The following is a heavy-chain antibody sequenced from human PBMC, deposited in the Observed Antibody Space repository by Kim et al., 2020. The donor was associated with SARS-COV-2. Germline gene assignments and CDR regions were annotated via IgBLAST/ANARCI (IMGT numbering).Heavy chain of an antibody. CDR2: INHSGST. J-gene: IGHJ5*02. D-gene: IGHD2-2*01. Sequence: SETLSLTCAVYGGSFSGYYWSWIRQPPGKGLEWIGEINHSGSTNYNPSLKSRVTISVDTSKNQFSLKLSSVTAADTAVYYCARDRVVVVPAAKSRFDPWGQGTLVTVSS. CDR3: ARDRVVVVPAAKSRFDP. CDR1: GGSFSGYY. V-gene: IGHV4-34*01.